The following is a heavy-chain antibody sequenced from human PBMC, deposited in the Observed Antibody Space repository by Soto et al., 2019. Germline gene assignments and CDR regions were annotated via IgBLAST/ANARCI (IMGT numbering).Heavy chain of an antibody. CDR1: GFTFSSYA. CDR2: ISYDGSNK. CDR3: ARAAGHIVVVVAATGCFQH. J-gene: IGHJ1*01. V-gene: IGHV3-30-3*01. D-gene: IGHD2-15*01. Sequence: PGGSLRLSCAASGFTFSSYAMHWVRQAPGKGLEWVAVISYDGSNKYYADSVKGRFTVSRDNSKNTLYLQMNSLRAEDTAVYYCARAAGHIVVVVAATGCFQHWGQGTLVTVSS.